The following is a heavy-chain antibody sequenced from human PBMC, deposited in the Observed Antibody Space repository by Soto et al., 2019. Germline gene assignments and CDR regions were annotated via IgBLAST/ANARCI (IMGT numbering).Heavy chain of an antibody. D-gene: IGHD3-3*01. Sequence: SETLSLTCTVSSDSLSSSSYYWGWIRQPPGKGLEWIGSISYSGKTYYNPSLKSRVTISADTSKNQFSLNLSPVTAADTAMYHCAKYQVRTMFDYWGQGILVTVSS. J-gene: IGHJ4*02. CDR1: SDSLSSSSYY. CDR2: ISYSGKT. CDR3: AKYQVRTMFDY. V-gene: IGHV4-39*01.